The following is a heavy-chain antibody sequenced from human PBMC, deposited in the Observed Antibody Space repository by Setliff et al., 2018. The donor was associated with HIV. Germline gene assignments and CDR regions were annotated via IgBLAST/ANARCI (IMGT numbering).Heavy chain of an antibody. Sequence: SETLSLTCTVSGGSVNSATYYWSWIRQHPGKGLEWIGYIDYSGSAFYNPSLKSRITISVDTSKNQFSLRMKSVTAADTAMYYCTREGKTAMVTKYFDYWGQGTMVTVSS. D-gene: IGHD5-18*01. CDR3: TREGKTAMVTKYFDY. CDR2: IDYSGSA. J-gene: IGHJ4*02. V-gene: IGHV4-31*03. CDR1: GGSVNSATYY.